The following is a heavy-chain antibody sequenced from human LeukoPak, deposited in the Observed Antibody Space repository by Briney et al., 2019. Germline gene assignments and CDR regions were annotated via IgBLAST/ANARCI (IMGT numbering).Heavy chain of an antibody. CDR3: ARAHDRGYYYGFDY. V-gene: IGHV3-66*01. J-gene: IGHJ4*02. CDR1: GFTVSSNY. CDR2: IYSGGNT. Sequence: PGGSLRLSCAASGFTVSSNYMSWVRQAPGKGLERVSVIYSGGNTYYADSVQGRFTMSRENPKNTLYLQMNSLRAEDTAVYYCARAHDRGYYYGFDYWGQGTLVTVSS. D-gene: IGHD3-22*01.